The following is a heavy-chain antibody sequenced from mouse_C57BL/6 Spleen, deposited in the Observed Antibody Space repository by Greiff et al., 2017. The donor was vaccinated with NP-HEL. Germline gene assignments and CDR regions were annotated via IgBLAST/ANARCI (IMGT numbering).Heavy chain of an antibody. CDR2: ISSGSSTI. D-gene: IGHD2-5*01. CDR3: ARRYSNYLAWFAY. V-gene: IGHV5-17*01. CDR1: GFTFSDYV. Sequence: EVQVVEPGGGLVKPGGSLKLSCAASGFTFSDYVMHWVRQAPEKGLEWVAYISSGSSTIYYADTVKGRFTISRDNAKNTLFLQMTSLRSEGTAMYYCARRYSNYLAWFAYWGQGTLVTVSA. J-gene: IGHJ3*01.